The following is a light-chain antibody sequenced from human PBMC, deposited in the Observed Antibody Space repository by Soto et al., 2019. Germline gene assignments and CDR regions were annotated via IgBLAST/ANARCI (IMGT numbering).Light chain of an antibody. V-gene: IGKV1-5*01. Sequence: IQKTQSPASLSASVGDSVTITCRASQTISIWLAWYQQKPGKAPKLLIHDATSLESGVPSRFSGSGSGTEFTLTISSLQPDDFATYYCQKYNSYLWTFGQGTKVDIK. J-gene: IGKJ1*01. CDR2: DAT. CDR1: QTISIW. CDR3: QKYNSYLWT.